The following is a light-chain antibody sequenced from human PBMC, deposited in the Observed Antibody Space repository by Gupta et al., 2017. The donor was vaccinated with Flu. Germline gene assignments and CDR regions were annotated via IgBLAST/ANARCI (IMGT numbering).Light chain of an antibody. CDR2: GAS. Sequence: EIVLTQSPGTLSLSPGERATLSCRASQSVTSNFLAWYQQKPGQAPRLLIYGASSMATGIPDRFSGSGFGTDFSLTISRLEPEDFATYYCQQYQSLPPWTFGQGTKVEI. CDR1: QSVTSNF. V-gene: IGKV3-20*01. J-gene: IGKJ1*01. CDR3: QQYQSLPPWT.